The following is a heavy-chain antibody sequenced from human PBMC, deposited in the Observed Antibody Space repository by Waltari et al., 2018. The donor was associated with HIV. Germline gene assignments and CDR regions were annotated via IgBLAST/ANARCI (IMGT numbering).Heavy chain of an antibody. D-gene: IGHD1-26*01. CDR3: ASSAVRELLADHYYYGMDV. CDR2: IYHSGST. CDR1: GGSISRSNW. J-gene: IGHJ6*02. Sequence: QVQLQESGPGLVKPSGTLSLTCAVSGGSISRSNWWSWVRQPPGKGLEWIGEIYHSGSTNYNPSLKSRGTISVDKSKNQFSLKLSSVTAADTAVYYCASSAVRELLADHYYYGMDVWGQGTTVTVSS. V-gene: IGHV4-4*02.